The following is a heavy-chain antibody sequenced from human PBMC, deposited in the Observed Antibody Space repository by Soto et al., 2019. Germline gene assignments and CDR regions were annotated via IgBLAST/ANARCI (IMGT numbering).Heavy chain of an antibody. J-gene: IGHJ4*02. CDR3: ARESGLGIVY. D-gene: IGHD2-21*01. CDR1: EFTFSSYW. V-gene: IGHV3-7*01. Sequence: EVQLVESGGGLVQPGGSLRLSCAASEFTFSSYWMSWVRQAPGKGLEWVANIKQDGSEKYYVDSVKGRFTISRDNAKNSLYLQMNSLRAEDTAVYYCARESGLGIVYWGQGTLVTVSS. CDR2: IKQDGSEK.